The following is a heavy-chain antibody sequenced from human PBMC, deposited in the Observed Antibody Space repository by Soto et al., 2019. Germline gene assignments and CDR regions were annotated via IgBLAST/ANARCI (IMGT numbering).Heavy chain of an antibody. Sequence: QVQLVQSGAEVKKPGSSVKVSCKASGGTFSSYAISWVRQAPGQGLEWMGGIIPIFGTANYALKFQGRVTITADESTSTAYMELSSLRSEDTAVYYCEAWWASRLLLVPAALYYYGMDVWGQGTTVTVSS. J-gene: IGHJ6*02. D-gene: IGHD2-2*01. V-gene: IGHV1-69*12. CDR1: GGTFSSYA. CDR3: EAWWASRLLLVPAALYYYGMDV. CDR2: IIPIFGTA.